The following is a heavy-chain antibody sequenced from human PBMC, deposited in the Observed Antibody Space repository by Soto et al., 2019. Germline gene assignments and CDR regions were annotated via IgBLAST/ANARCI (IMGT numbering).Heavy chain of an antibody. D-gene: IGHD2-2*01. CDR3: ARVGGLGYCSSTSCKRYGMDV. Sequence: ASVKVSCKASGYTFTSYGISWVRQAPGQGLEWMGWISAYNGNTNYAQKLQGRVTMTTDTSTSTAYMELRSLRSDDTAVYYCARVGGLGYCSSTSCKRYGMDVWGQGTTVTVS. J-gene: IGHJ6*02. V-gene: IGHV1-18*01. CDR2: ISAYNGNT. CDR1: GYTFTSYG.